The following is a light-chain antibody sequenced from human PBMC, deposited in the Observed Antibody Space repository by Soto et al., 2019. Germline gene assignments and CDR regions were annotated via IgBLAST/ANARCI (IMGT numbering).Light chain of an antibody. CDR1: QIVTSSY. CDR2: GAS. CDR3: QQHGSSLPSWT. J-gene: IGKJ1*01. V-gene: IGKV3-20*01. Sequence: EIVLTQSPGTLSLAPGERATLFCRVSQIVTSSYLAWYQQKPGQAPRLLIYGASSRATGIPDRFSGSGSGTDFTLTISRLEPEDFAVYYCQQHGSSLPSWTFGQGTKVEIK.